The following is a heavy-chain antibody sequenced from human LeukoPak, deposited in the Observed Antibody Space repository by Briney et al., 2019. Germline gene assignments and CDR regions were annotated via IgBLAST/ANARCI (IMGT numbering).Heavy chain of an antibody. Sequence: APVKVSCKASGYIFITYYIHWVRQAPGPGLEWMGIINPDGGRTSYAQKFQGRVTMTRDTSTSTVYMELSSLRSEDTAVYYCARDPYYDKSGSGDYYYYMDVWGEGTTVTVSS. V-gene: IGHV1-46*01. D-gene: IGHD3-22*01. CDR1: GYIFITYY. J-gene: IGHJ6*03. CDR3: ARDPYYDKSGSGDYYYYMDV. CDR2: INPDGGRT.